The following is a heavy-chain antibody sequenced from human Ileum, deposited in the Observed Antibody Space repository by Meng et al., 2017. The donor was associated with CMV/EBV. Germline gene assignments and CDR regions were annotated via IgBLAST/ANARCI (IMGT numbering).Heavy chain of an antibody. CDR3: ARDCHDANTSCYLRFHY. D-gene: IGHD2-2*01. J-gene: IGHJ4*02. V-gene: IGHV4-30-4*01. Sequence: SISSTNYYWTWIRQPPGKGLEWIGHIYYSGGTYYNPSLKSRVTMSLDTSKNQFSLKLSSVTAADTAVYYCARDCHDANTSCYLRFHYWGQGSLVTVSS. CDR1: SISSTNYY. CDR2: IYYSGGT.